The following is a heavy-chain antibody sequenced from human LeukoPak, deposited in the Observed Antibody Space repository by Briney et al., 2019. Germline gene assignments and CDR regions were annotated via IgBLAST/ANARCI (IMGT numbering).Heavy chain of an antibody. CDR1: GGSISGYY. J-gene: IGHJ4*02. Sequence: SETLSLTCTVSGGSISGYYWSWIRQPPGKGLEWIGYMYYRGSTTYNPSLKSRVTISIDTSKNQFSLKVSSVTAADTAVYYCARAYGDDADYWGQETLVTVSS. V-gene: IGHV4-59*01. CDR3: ARAYGDDADY. CDR2: MYYRGST. D-gene: IGHD4-17*01.